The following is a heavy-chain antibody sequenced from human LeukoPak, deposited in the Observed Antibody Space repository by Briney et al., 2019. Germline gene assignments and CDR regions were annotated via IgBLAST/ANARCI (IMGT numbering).Heavy chain of an antibody. J-gene: IGHJ4*02. CDR3: AREGSSSFFGDSYYFDY. CDR2: ISYDGSNK. V-gene: IGHV3-30*01. CDR1: GFTFSSYA. D-gene: IGHD6-6*01. Sequence: GGSLRLSCAASGFTFSSYAMHWVRQAPGKGLEWVAVISYDGSNKYYADSVKGRFTISRDNSKNTLYPQMNSLRAEDTAVYYCAREGSSSFFGDSYYFDYWGQGTLVTVSS.